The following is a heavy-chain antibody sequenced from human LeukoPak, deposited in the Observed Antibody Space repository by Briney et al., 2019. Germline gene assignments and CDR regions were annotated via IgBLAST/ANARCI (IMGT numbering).Heavy chain of an antibody. Sequence: SETLSLTCPVSGGSISSYSWSWIRQPPGKGLEWIGYIYYSGRTTYNPSLKSQVTFSVDTSKNHFSLKLSSVTAADTAVYYCARGAECSGNSCDGGNWLDPWGQGTLVTVSS. V-gene: IGHV4-59*01. D-gene: IGHD2-15*01. CDR1: GGSISSYS. CDR2: IYYSGRT. CDR3: ARGAECSGNSCDGGNWLDP. J-gene: IGHJ5*02.